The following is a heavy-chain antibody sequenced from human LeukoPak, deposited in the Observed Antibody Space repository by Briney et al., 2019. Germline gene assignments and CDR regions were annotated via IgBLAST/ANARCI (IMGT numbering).Heavy chain of an antibody. J-gene: IGHJ6*03. D-gene: IGHD6-19*01. CDR3: ARVADGWYGYYYYYMDV. V-gene: IGHV3-21*01. CDR1: GFTFSSYS. Sequence: GGSLRLSCAASGFTFSSYSMNWVRQAPGKGLEWVSSIRSSSSYIYYADSVKGRFTISRDNAKNSLYLQMNSLRAEDTAVDYCARVADGWYGYYYYYMDVWGKGTTVTVSS. CDR2: IRSSSSYI.